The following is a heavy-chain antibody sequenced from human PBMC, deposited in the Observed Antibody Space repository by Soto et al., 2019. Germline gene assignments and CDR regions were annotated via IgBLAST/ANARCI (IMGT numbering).Heavy chain of an antibody. Sequence: QVQLVQSGAEVKKPGSSVKVSCKASGGTFSSYTISWVRQAPGQGLEWMGRIIPILGIANYAQKFQGRVTITADKSTSTAYRGPGSLRSEDTAGYYCARTPERGEPRGGGENFDYWGQGTLVTVSS. J-gene: IGHJ4*02. V-gene: IGHV1-69*02. CDR3: ARTPERGEPRGGGENFDY. CDR2: IIPILGIA. CDR1: GGTFSSYT. D-gene: IGHD3-10*01.